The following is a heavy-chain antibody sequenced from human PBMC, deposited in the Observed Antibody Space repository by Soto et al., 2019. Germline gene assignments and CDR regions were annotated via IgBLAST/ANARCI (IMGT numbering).Heavy chain of an antibody. Sequence: PSETLSLTCTVSGGSISSGGYYWSWIRQHPGKGLEWIGYIYYSGSTYYNPSLKSRVTISVDTSKNQFSLKLSSVTAADTAVYYCARDRYGSGSAPSFYYGMAVWGQGTTVIVSS. V-gene: IGHV4-31*03. CDR2: IYYSGST. J-gene: IGHJ6*02. CDR1: GGSISSGGYY. CDR3: ARDRYGSGSAPSFYYGMAV. D-gene: IGHD3-10*01.